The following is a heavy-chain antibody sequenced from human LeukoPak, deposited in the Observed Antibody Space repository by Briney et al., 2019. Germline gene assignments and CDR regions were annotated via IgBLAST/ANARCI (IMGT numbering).Heavy chain of an antibody. V-gene: IGHV1-24*01. CDR2: FDPEDGET. Sequence: ASVKVSCKVSGYTLTELSMHWVRQAPGKGLEWMGGFDPEDGETIYAQKFQGRVTMTEDTSTDTAYMELSSLRSEDTAVYYCAIPTPLIAAAGYYYYMDVRGKGTTVTVSS. CDR3: AIPTPLIAAAGYYYYMDV. D-gene: IGHD6-13*01. CDR1: GYTLTELS. J-gene: IGHJ6*03.